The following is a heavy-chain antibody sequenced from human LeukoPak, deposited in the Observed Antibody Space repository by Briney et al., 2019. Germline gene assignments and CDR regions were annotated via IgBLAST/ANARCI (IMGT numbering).Heavy chain of an antibody. V-gene: IGHV1-18*01. CDR3: ARALPPPYYDYVWGSYRFRLQSTWFDP. D-gene: IGHD3-16*02. CDR1: GGTFSSYA. J-gene: IGHJ5*02. CDR2: ISAYNGNT. Sequence: GASVKVSCKASGGTFSSYAISWVRQAPGQGLEWMGWISAYNGNTNYAQKLQGRVTMTTDTSTSTAYMELRSLRSDDTAVYYCARALPPPYYDYVWGSYRFRLQSTWFDPWGQGTLVTVSS.